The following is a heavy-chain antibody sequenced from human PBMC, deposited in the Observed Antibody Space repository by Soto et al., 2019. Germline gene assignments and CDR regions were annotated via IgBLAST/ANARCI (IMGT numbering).Heavy chain of an antibody. V-gene: IGHV3-30*04. D-gene: IGHD6-6*01. J-gene: IGHJ4*02. Sequence: GGSLRLSCTASGFNFSNYAMHWVRQAPGKGLEWLAVISYDGSRTHDADSVKDRFIISRDNSKKMLYLQMSGLRREDTAIYYCARFTIAARIDFDSWRQGTLVTVSS. CDR3: ARFTIAARIDFDS. CDR2: ISYDGSRT. CDR1: GFNFSNYA.